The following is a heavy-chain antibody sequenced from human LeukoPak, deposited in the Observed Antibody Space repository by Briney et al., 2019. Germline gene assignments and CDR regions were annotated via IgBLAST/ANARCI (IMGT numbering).Heavy chain of an antibody. Sequence: PGGSLRLSCAASGFTFSTYWMSWVRQAPGKGLEWVANIKPDESLKYYVDSVKGRFTTSRDNAKNSLYLQMNSLRAEDTAVYYCAIRKSGNAIDYWGQGTLVTVSS. D-gene: IGHD5-12*01. CDR2: IKPDESLK. CDR1: GFTFSTYW. J-gene: IGHJ4*02. CDR3: AIRKSGNAIDY. V-gene: IGHV3-7*01.